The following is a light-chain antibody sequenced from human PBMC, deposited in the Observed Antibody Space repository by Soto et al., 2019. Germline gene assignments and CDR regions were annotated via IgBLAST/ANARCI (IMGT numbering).Light chain of an antibody. Sequence: QSALTQPPSASGSPGQSVTISCTGTSSDVGGYNYVSWYQQHPGKAPKLMIYEVSKRPSGVPDRFSGSKSGNTASLTVSGLQAEDEADYCCSSYAGSYSRYVFGTRTKLTVL. CDR1: SSDVGGYNY. J-gene: IGLJ1*01. CDR2: EVS. V-gene: IGLV2-8*01. CDR3: SSYAGSYSRYV.